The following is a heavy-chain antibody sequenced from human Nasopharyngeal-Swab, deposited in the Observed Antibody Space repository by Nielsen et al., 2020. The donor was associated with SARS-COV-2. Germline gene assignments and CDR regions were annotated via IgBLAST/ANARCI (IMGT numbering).Heavy chain of an antibody. Sequence: SCAASGFTFSSYWMSWVRQAPGKGLEWVANIKQDGSEKYYVDSVKGRFTISRDNAKNSLYLQMNSLRAEDTAVYYCASSGLSSGWPLDYWGQGTLVTVSS. CDR3: ASSGLSSGWPLDY. D-gene: IGHD6-19*01. V-gene: IGHV3-7*05. J-gene: IGHJ4*02. CDR2: IKQDGSEK. CDR1: GFTFSSYW.